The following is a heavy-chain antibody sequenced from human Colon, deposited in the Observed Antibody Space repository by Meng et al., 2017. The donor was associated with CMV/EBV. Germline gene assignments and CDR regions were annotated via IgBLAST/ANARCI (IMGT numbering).Heavy chain of an antibody. V-gene: IGHV3-30*02. CDR3: AREGYSNFDY. J-gene: IGHJ4*02. Sequence: GESLKISCAASGLTFNGYGLHWVRQAPGKGLEWVAFIGSDGSIKRYADSVKGRLTISRDNSKNTLWLQMHSLRLKDTALYYCAREGYSNFDYWGQGTLVTVSS. D-gene: IGHD4-11*01. CDR2: IGSDGSIK. CDR1: GLTFNGYG.